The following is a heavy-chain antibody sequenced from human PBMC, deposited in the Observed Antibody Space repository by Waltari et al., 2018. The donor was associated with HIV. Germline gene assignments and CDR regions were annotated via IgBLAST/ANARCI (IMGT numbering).Heavy chain of an antibody. CDR3: SRGLHCTATSCLLYHGMDV. V-gene: IGHV1-8*02. D-gene: IGHD2-8*02. CDR2: MNPNSGNT. Sequence: QVQLVQSGAEVKNPGASVKVSCKASGYTFSTYDINWVRQATGQGLEWMGWMNPNSGNTGYAQKFQGRVNMTRNSSIRTAYMELSSLRSDDTAVYYCSRGLHCTATSCLLYHGMDVWGQGTAVSVSS. CDR1: GYTFSTYD. J-gene: IGHJ6*02.